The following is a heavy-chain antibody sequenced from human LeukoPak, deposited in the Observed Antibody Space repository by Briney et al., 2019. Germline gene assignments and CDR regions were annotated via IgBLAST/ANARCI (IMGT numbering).Heavy chain of an antibody. CDR1: GGSISSSSYY. J-gene: IGHJ3*02. CDR2: MYYSGSTYSGST. Sequence: SETLSLTCTVSGGSISSSSYYWGWIRQPPGKGLEWIGSMYYSGSTYSGSTYYNPSLKSRVTISVDTSKNQFSLEVSSVTAADTAVYYCARDAFDIWGQGTLVTVSS. V-gene: IGHV4-39*07. CDR3: ARDAFDI.